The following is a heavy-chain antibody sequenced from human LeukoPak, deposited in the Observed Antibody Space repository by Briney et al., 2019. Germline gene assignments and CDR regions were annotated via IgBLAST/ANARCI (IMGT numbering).Heavy chain of an antibody. Sequence: GGSLSLSCAASGFTFSSYEMNWVRQAPGKGLGWVSYISSSGSTIYYADSVKGRFTISRDNAKNSLYLQMNSLRAEDTAVYYCARGITGRVYYYMDVWGKGTTVTVSS. D-gene: IGHD1-20*01. CDR2: ISSSGSTI. J-gene: IGHJ6*03. CDR1: GFTFSSYE. CDR3: ARGITGRVYYYMDV. V-gene: IGHV3-48*03.